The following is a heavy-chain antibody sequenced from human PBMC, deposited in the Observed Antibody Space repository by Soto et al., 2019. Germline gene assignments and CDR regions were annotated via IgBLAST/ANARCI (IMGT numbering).Heavy chain of an antibody. CDR2: ISGSGGST. CDR3: ANRISGYYLGRDY. Sequence: EVQLLESGGGLVQPGGSLRLSCAASGFTFSSYAMSWVRQAPGKGLEWVSAISGSGGSTYYADSVKGRFTISRDNSKNTLYLQMNSLRAEDTAVYYCANRISGYYLGRDYWGQGTLVTVSS. V-gene: IGHV3-23*01. J-gene: IGHJ4*02. CDR1: GFTFSSYA. D-gene: IGHD3-22*01.